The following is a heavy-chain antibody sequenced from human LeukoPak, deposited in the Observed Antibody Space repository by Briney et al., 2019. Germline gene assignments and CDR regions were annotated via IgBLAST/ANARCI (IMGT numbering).Heavy chain of an antibody. D-gene: IGHD6-13*01. CDR2: ISAYNGNT. V-gene: IGHV1-18*01. CDR3: ARGASAAAAGTPSDY. Sequence: ASVKVSCKASGGTFTSYGISWVRQAPGQGLEWMGWISAYNGNTNYAQKLQGRVTMTTDTSTSTAYMELRSLRSDDTAVYYCARGASAAAAGTPSDYWGQGTLVTVSS. J-gene: IGHJ4*02. CDR1: GGTFTSYG.